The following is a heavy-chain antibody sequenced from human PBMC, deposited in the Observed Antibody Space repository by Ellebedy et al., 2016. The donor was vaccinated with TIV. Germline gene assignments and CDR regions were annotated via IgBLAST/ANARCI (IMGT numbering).Heavy chain of an antibody. Sequence: MPSETLSLTCAVYGGSFSGYCWSWIRQPPGKGLAWIGYIYYSGSTYYNPSLESRVTISLDTSKNQFSLRLSPVTAADTAGYYCARCHYDILTGLPSGMDVWGQGTTVTVSS. J-gene: IGHJ6*02. CDR3: ARCHYDILTGLPSGMDV. D-gene: IGHD3-9*01. CDR2: IYYSGST. V-gene: IGHV4-34*09. CDR1: GGSFSGYC.